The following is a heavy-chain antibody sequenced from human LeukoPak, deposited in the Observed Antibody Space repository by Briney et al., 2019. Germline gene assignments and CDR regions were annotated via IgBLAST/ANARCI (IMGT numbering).Heavy chain of an antibody. J-gene: IGHJ4*02. D-gene: IGHD6-13*01. CDR2: IYGSGGGI. CDR3: AKGRLPDGRWSLDY. CDR1: GFPFSTYA. V-gene: IGHV3-23*01. Sequence: GGSLRLSCAASGFPFSTYAMNWVRQAPGKGLEWVSGIYGSGGGIHYADSVKGRFTISRDNSKNTLYLQMNSLRAEDTALYYCAKGRLPDGRWSLDYWGQGTLVTVSS.